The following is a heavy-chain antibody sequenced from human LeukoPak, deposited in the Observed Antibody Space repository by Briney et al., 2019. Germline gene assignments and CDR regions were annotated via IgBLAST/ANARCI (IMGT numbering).Heavy chain of an antibody. CDR3: AKGLYGGNSGDAFDI. CDR2: ISGSGGGT. V-gene: IGHV3-23*01. CDR1: GFTFRSYA. J-gene: IGHJ3*02. Sequence: GGSLRLSCAASGFTFRSYAMSGVGQAPGKGLGGVSAISGSGGGTYYADSVRGGFTISRDNSKHTLYLQMNSLRAEHTAVYYWAKGLYGGNSGDAFDIWRQGTMLTVSS. D-gene: IGHD4-23*01.